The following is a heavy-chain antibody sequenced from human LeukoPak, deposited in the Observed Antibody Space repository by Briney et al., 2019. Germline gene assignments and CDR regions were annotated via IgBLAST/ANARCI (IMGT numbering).Heavy chain of an antibody. J-gene: IGHJ4*02. V-gene: IGHV4-30-4*01. Sequence: SETLSLTCAVSGGSISSGDYYWSWIRQPPGKGLEWIGYIYYSGSTYYNPSLKSRVTISVDTSKNQFSLKLSSVTAADTAVYYCARIRSDYFDYWGQGTLVTVSS. CDR2: IYYSGST. D-gene: IGHD4-17*01. CDR1: GGSISSGDYY. CDR3: ARIRSDYFDY.